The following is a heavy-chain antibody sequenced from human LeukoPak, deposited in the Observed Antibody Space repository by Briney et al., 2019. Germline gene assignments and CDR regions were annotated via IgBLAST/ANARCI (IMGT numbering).Heavy chain of an antibody. J-gene: IGHJ4*02. D-gene: IGHD3-10*01. V-gene: IGHV3-43*01. Sequence: PGGSLRLSCAASGFTFDDYTMHWVRQAPGKGLECVSLITWDGGSTYYADSVKGRFTISRDNSKNSLYLQMNSLRTEDTALYYCAKGKNTGSYLSHVDYWGQGTLVTVSS. CDR3: AKGKNTGSYLSHVDY. CDR2: ITWDGGST. CDR1: GFTFDDYT.